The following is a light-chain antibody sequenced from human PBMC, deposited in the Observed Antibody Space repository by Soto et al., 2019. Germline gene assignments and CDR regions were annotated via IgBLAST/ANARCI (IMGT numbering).Light chain of an antibody. V-gene: IGKV1-5*03. Sequence: DIQMTQSPSTLSASAGDGVTITCRASQSIGSWSAWYQQKPGKAPKLLIYKATNLQSGVPSRFSGSGSGTDFSLTISSLQPVDSATYYCQQYNDFQYTFGQGTKLEI. CDR2: KAT. CDR3: QQYNDFQYT. J-gene: IGKJ2*01. CDR1: QSIGSW.